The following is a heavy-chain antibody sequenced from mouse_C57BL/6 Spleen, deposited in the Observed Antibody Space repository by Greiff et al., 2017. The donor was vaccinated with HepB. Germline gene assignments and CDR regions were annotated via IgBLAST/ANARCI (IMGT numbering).Heavy chain of an antibody. J-gene: IGHJ2*01. CDR1: GFTFSSYA. V-gene: IGHV5-4*03. CDR3: ARTYGSSYGYFDY. D-gene: IGHD1-1*01. Sequence: EVKLEESGGGLVKPGGSLKLSCAASGFTFSSYAMSWVRQTPEKRLEWVATISDGGSYTYYPDNVKGRFTISRDNAKNNLYLQMSHLKSEDTAMYYCARTYGSSYGYFDYWGQGTTLTVSS. CDR2: ISDGGSYT.